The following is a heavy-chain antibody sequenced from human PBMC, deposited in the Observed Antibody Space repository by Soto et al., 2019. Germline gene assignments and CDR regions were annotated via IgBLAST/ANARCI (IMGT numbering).Heavy chain of an antibody. CDR1: GGSISGYY. J-gene: IGHJ3*02. CDR2: IHSSGNT. CDR3: ARERGDDYYDSSGYYYMGAFDI. D-gene: IGHD3-22*01. V-gene: IGHV4-59*12. Sequence: SETLSLTCTVSGGSISGYYWNWIRQPPGKRLEWIGYIHSSGNTNYYPSLKSRVAISVDTAKNQFSLKLSSVTAADAAVYYCARERGDDYYDSSGYYYMGAFDIWGQGTMVTVSS.